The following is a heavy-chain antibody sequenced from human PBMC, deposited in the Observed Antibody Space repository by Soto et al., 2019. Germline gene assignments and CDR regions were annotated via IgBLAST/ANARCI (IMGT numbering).Heavy chain of an antibody. CDR1: GFTFSDYG. CDR3: AREYITLVRGGVDV. Sequence: QVQLVESGGGVVQPGRSLRLSCAASGFTFSDYGMHWVRQTPGKGLEWVAAIWYDGSNKYYADSVKGRFTISKDNSRNTLVLQMNRLRAADTAVYYCAREYITLVRGGVDVWGRGTTVTVSS. CDR2: IWYDGSNK. D-gene: IGHD3-10*01. J-gene: IGHJ6*02. V-gene: IGHV3-33*01.